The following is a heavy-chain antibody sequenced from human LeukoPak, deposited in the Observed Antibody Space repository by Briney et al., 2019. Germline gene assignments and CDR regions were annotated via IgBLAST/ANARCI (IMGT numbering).Heavy chain of an antibody. J-gene: IGHJ4*02. V-gene: IGHV3-21*06. CDR1: GFTFSSYS. D-gene: IGHD5-12*01. CDR3: ARPLRRYDPLDF. CDR2: ISSSSSYI. Sequence: GGSLRLSCAASGFTFSSYSMNWVRQAPGKGLEWVSSISSSSSYIYYADSVKGRFTISRDNAKNMLYLQMNSLRAEDTAVYYCARPLRRYDPLDFWGQGTLVIVSS.